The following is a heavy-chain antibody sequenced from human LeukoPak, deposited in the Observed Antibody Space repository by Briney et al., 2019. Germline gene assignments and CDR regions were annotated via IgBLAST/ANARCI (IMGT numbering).Heavy chain of an antibody. CDR3: AREGVVVVAATPTFYYYYYMDV. D-gene: IGHD2-15*01. CDR1: GFTFSSYG. V-gene: IGHV3-23*01. J-gene: IGHJ6*03. CDR2: ISGSGGTT. Sequence: PGGSLRLSCAASGFTFSSYGMSWVRQAPGKGLEWVSAISGSGGTTYYADSVKGRFTISRDNSKNSLFLQMNSLRAEDTAVYYCAREGVVVVAATPTFYYYYYMDVWGKGTTVTISS.